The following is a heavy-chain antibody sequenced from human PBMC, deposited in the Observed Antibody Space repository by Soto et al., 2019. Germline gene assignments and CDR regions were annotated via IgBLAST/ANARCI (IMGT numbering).Heavy chain of an antibody. V-gene: IGHV4-59*01. CDR1: GGSISSYY. J-gene: IGHJ4*02. CDR2: IYYSGST. CDR3: ARALRRSYFDY. D-gene: IGHD3-16*01. Sequence: TVSGGSISSYYWSWIRQPPGKGLEWIGYIYYSGSTNYNPSLKSRVTISVDTSKNQFSLKLSSVTAADTAVYYCARALRRSYFDYWGQGTLVTVSS.